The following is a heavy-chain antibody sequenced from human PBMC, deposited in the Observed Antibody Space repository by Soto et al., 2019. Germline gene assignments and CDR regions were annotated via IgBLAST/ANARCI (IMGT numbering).Heavy chain of an antibody. V-gene: IGHV3-72*01. Sequence: EVQLMESGGGLVQPGGSMRLSCAAFGIIFSDYYMDWVRQVPGKGLEWVGRTRNKVNRFSAEYAASVKGRFSSYRDASKDSMYLQMNSLKSDDTAVYYCARATGGSYDYWGQGALVTFSS. CDR2: TRNKVNRFSA. J-gene: IGHJ4*02. CDR3: ARATGGSYDY. CDR1: GIIFSDYY. D-gene: IGHD3-16*01.